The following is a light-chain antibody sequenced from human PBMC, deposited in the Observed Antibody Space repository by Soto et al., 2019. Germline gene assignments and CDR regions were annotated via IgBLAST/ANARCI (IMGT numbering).Light chain of an antibody. V-gene: IGKV3D-15*01. Sequence: IVLTQSPGTLSLSPGERTTLSCRASQSISRYLAWYQQKPGQGPRLLIYGASSRATGTPDRFSGSGSGTEFTLTISSLQSEDFAVYYCQQYNSWLWTFGQGTKVDIK. CDR3: QQYNSWLWT. CDR2: GAS. J-gene: IGKJ1*01. CDR1: QSISRY.